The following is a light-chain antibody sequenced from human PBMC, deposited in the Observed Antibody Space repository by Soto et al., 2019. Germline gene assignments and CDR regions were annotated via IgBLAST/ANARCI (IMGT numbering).Light chain of an antibody. CDR1: QSVSSSY. CDR2: GAS. J-gene: IGKJ1*01. V-gene: IGKV3-20*01. Sequence: EIVLTQSPGTPSLSPGERATLSCRASQSVSSSYLAWYQQKPGQAPRLLIYGASSRATGIPDRFSGSGSGTDFTLTISRLEPEDFAVYYCQQYGSSPPGTFGQGTKV. CDR3: QQYGSSPPGT.